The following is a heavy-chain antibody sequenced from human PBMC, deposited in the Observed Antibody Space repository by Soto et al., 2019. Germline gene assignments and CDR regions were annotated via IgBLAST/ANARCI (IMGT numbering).Heavy chain of an antibody. CDR3: ARAPQLTSFGVVIPGTDDWFDP. CDR2: INTYIGNT. V-gene: IGHV1-18*01. J-gene: IGHJ5*02. Sequence: QVQLVQSGAEVKKPGASVKVSCKASGYSFTNYAISWVRQAPGQGLEWMGWINTYIGNTNYAQKVQGRVTMATDTSTSTAYMELRSLRSDDTAIYYCARAPQLTSFGVVIPGTDDWFDPWGQGTLVTVSS. D-gene: IGHD3-3*01. CDR1: GYSFTNYA.